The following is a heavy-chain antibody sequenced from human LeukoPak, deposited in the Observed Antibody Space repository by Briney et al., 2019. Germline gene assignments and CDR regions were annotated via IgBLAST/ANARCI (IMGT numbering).Heavy chain of an antibody. Sequence: PSETLSLTCTVSGGSISSYYWSWIRQPAGKGLEWIGRIYTSGGTTYNPSLKSRVTMSVDTSKNQFSLKLSSVTAADTAVYYCARGSEYSSSPYYYYYYMDVWGKGTTVTVSS. J-gene: IGHJ6*03. D-gene: IGHD6-6*01. CDR1: GGSISSYY. V-gene: IGHV4-4*07. CDR3: ARGSEYSSSPYYYYYYMDV. CDR2: IYTSGGT.